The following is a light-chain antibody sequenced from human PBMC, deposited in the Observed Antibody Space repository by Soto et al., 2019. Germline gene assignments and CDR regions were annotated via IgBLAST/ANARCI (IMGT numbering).Light chain of an antibody. CDR1: QGVSRW. CDR2: AAS. Sequence: DIQMTQSPSSVSASVGDRVTINCRASQGVSRWLAWYQQKPGKAPKLLIYAASSLQSGVPSRFSGSGSGTDFTLTITSLQPEDFATYYCQQANSFPITFGHGTLREIK. CDR3: QQANSFPIT. V-gene: IGKV1D-12*01. J-gene: IGKJ5*01.